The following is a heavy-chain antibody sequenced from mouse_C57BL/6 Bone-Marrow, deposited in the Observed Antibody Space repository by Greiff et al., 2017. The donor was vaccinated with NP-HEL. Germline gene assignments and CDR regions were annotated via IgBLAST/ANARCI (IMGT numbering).Heavy chain of an antibody. CDR2: IDPETGGT. J-gene: IGHJ4*01. CDR3: TRLTYEYDARYSMDY. V-gene: IGHV1-15*01. D-gene: IGHD2-4*01. Sequence: QVQLQQSGAELVRPGASVTLSCKASGYTFTDYEMHWVKQTPVHGLEWIGAIDPETGGTAYNQKFKGKAILTADKSSSTAYMELRSLTSKVSAVYYCTRLTYEYDARYSMDYWGQGTSVTVSS. CDR1: GYTFTDYE.